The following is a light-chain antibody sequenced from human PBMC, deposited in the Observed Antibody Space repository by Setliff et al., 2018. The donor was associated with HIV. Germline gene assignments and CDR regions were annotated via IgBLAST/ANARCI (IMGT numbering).Light chain of an antibody. CDR2: DVS. CDR3: SSYTSTSTLFV. CDR1: SSDVGGYNY. V-gene: IGLV2-14*03. Sequence: ALTQPASVSGSPGQSITISCTGTSSDVGGYNYVSWYQQHPGKAPKLRIYDVSNRPSGVSNRFSGSKSGNTASLTISGLQAEDEADYYCSSYTSTSTLFVFGTGTRSPS. J-gene: IGLJ1*01.